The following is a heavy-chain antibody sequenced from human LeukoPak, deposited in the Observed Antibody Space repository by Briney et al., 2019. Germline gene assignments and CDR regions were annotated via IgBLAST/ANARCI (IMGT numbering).Heavy chain of an antibody. V-gene: IGHV4-61*01. CDR1: GGSVSSGSYY. CDR3: ARWGYCSSTSCYAHDY. D-gene: IGHD2-2*01. J-gene: IGHJ4*02. CDR2: IYYSGST. Sequence: SETLSLTCTVSGGSVSSGSYYWSWIRQPPGKGLEWIGYIYYSGSTNYNPSLKSRVTISVDTSKNQFSLKLSSVTAADTAVYHCARWGYCSSTSCYAHDYWGQGTLVTVSS.